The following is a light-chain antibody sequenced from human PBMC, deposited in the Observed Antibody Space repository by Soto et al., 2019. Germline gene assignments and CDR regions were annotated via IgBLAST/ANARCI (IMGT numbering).Light chain of an antibody. V-gene: IGKV3-20*01. CDR1: QSVSSSY. J-gene: IGKJ2*02. CDR2: GAY. CDR3: QQYGSSPRT. Sequence: EIVLTQSPGTLSLSPGERATLSCRASQSVSSSYLAWYQQKPGQAPRLLIYGAYCRATGIPDRFSGSGSGTDFTLTISRLEPEEFAVYYCQQYGSSPRTFGQGTKLEIK.